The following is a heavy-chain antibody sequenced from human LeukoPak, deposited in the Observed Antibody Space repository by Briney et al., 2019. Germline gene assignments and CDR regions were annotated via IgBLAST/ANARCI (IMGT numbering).Heavy chain of an antibody. CDR2: ISWNGGSI. D-gene: IGHD3-10*01. V-gene: IGHV3-9*01. CDR1: GFTFDDYA. J-gene: IGHJ6*02. CDR3: AKDTHITMVRGVIADV. Sequence: EPGRSLRLSCAASGFTFDDYAMHRVRQAPGKGLEWVSGISWNGGSIGYADSVKGRFTISRDNAKNSLYLQMNSQRAEDTALYYCAKDTHITMVRGVIADVWGQGTTVTVSS.